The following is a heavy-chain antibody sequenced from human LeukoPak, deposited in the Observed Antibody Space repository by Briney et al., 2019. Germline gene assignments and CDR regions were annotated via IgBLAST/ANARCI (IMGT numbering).Heavy chain of an antibody. CDR1: GGSISSSSYY. CDR3: ARAAPGIQLWFDAFDI. D-gene: IGHD5-18*01. V-gene: IGHV4-39*07. CDR2: IYYSGST. J-gene: IGHJ3*02. Sequence: SETLSLTCTVSGGSISSSSYYWGWIRQPPGKGLEWIGSIYYSGSTYYNPSLKSRVTISVDTSKNQFSLKLSSVTAAHTAVYYCARAAPGIQLWFDAFDIWGQGTMVTVSS.